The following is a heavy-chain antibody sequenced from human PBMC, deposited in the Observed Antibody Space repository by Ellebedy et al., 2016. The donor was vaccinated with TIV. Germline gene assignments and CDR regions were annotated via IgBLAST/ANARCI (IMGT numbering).Heavy chain of an antibody. CDR3: ARHLGGRDAFDI. CDR1: GYTFNRYW. D-gene: IGHD1-26*01. Sequence: AASVKVSCKASGYTFNRYWMHWVRQAPGQGLEWMGIINPSGDGTSYAHKFQGRVTMTRDTSTSTLYMELSSLTSEDTAMSYCARHLGGRDAFDIWGQGTMVTASS. V-gene: IGHV1-46*02. CDR2: INPSGDGT. J-gene: IGHJ3*02.